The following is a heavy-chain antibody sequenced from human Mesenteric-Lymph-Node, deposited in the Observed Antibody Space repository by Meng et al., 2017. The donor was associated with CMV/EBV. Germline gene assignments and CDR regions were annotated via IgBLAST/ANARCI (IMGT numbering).Heavy chain of an antibody. J-gene: IGHJ4*02. V-gene: IGHV3-30-3*01. CDR2: ISYDGSNK. Sequence: GESLKISCAASGFTFSSYAMHWVRQAPGKGLEWVAVISYDGSNKYYADSVKGRFTISRDNAKNSLYLQMNSLRAEDTAVYYCARVYRIAAAYDYWGQGTLVTVSS. CDR3: ARVYRIAAAYDY. CDR1: GFTFSSYA. D-gene: IGHD6-13*01.